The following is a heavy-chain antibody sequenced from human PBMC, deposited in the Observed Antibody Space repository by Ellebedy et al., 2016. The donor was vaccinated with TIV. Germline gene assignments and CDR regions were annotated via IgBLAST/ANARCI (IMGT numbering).Heavy chain of an antibody. D-gene: IGHD3-22*01. CDR2: ISGSGGST. J-gene: IGHJ4*02. Sequence: GESLKISCAASGFTFSSYAMSWVRQAPGKGLEWVSSISGSGGSTYYADSVKGRFTISRDNSKNTLYLEMNSLRAEDTAVYYCAKDTFYDSSGYYGHWGQGTLVTVSS. CDR3: AKDTFYDSSGYYGH. CDR1: GFTFSSYA. V-gene: IGHV3-23*01.